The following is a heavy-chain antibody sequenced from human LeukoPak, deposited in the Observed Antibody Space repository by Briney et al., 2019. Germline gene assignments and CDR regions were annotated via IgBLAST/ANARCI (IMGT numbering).Heavy chain of an antibody. J-gene: IGHJ6*02. CDR3: ARDGTGYYDSSGYYYPGDGMDV. CDR1: GYTFTSYY. Sequence: ASVKVSCKASGYTFTSYYMHWVRQAPGQGLEWVGIINPSGGSTSYAQKFQGRVTMTRDTSTSTVYMELSSLRSEDTAVYYCARDGTGYYDSSGYYYPGDGMDVWGQGTTVTVSS. CDR2: INPSGGST. V-gene: IGHV1-46*01. D-gene: IGHD3-22*01.